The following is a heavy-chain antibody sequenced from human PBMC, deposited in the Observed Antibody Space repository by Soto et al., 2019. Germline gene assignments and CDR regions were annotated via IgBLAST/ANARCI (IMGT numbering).Heavy chain of an antibody. CDR2: IIPIRGIA. CDR3: ARLAVAGSPIDY. CDR1: GGTFSSYT. J-gene: IGHJ4*02. D-gene: IGHD6-19*01. V-gene: IGHV1-69*02. Sequence: QVQMAQSGAEVKKPGSSVKVSCKASGGTFSSYTISWVRQAPCQRIEWMGRIIPIRGIANYAQKFQGRVTITADKSTSTAYMELSSLRSEDTAVYYCARLAVAGSPIDYWGQGTLVTVSS.